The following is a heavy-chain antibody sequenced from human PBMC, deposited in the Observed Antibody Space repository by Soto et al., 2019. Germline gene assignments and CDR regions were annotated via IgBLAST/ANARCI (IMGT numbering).Heavy chain of an antibody. V-gene: IGHV1-69*13. CDR3: ARGSGYCSGGSCYSMSSHYYYYGMDV. CDR2: IIPIFGTA. Sequence: SVKVSCKASGGTFSSYAISWVRQAPGQGLEWMGGIIPIFGTANYAPKFQGRVTITADESTSTAYMELSSLRSEDTAVYYCARGSGYCSGGSCYSMSSHYYYYGMDVWGQGTTVTVSS. CDR1: GGTFSSYA. J-gene: IGHJ6*02. D-gene: IGHD2-15*01.